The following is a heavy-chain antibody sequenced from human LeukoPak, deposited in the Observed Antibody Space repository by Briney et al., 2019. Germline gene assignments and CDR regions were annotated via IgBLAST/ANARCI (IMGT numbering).Heavy chain of an antibody. D-gene: IGHD2-2*01. CDR2: INPSGGST. CDR1: GYTFTSYY. V-gene: IGHV1-46*01. J-gene: IGHJ3*02. Sequence: EASVKVSCKASGYTFTSYYMHWVRQAPGQGLEWMGIINPSGGSTNYAQKLQGRVTMTTDTSTSTAYMELRSLRSDDTAVYYCARLVVPGAFDIWGQGTMVTVSS. CDR3: ARLVVPGAFDI.